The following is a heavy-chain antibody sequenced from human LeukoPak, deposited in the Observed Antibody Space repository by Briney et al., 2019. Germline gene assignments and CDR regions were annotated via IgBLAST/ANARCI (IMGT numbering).Heavy chain of an antibody. J-gene: IGHJ3*02. CDR3: ARGLYYYGTDAFDI. CDR2: ISASGNYI. Sequence: GGSLRLSCAAPGFSFSSYGMNWVRQAPGRGLEWVSSISASGNYIYYADSVKGRFTISRDSAENSLYLQMNSLGAEDTAVYYCARGLYYYGTDAFDIWGQGTMVTVS. CDR1: GFSFSSYG. V-gene: IGHV3-21*01. D-gene: IGHD3-16*01.